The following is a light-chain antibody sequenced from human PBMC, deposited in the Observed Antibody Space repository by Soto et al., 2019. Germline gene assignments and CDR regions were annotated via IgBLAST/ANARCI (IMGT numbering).Light chain of an antibody. CDR3: LQADTFPIT. CDR1: QDISGW. V-gene: IGKV1-12*01. CDR2: AAS. Sequence: DLQMTQSPSSVSASVGDRVTITCRASQDISGWLAWYQQKPGRAPKLLIYAASSLQSGVPTRFAGNGSGPSFTLTITSLQPEDFATYYCLQADTFPITFGQGTRLEI. J-gene: IGKJ5*01.